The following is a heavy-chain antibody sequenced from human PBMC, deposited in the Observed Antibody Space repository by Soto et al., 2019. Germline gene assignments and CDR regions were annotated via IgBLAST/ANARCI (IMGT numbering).Heavy chain of an antibody. D-gene: IGHD3-22*01. CDR1: GFTFSSYD. J-gene: IGHJ4*02. CDR3: ARAIGPTLFDY. CDR2: IGTAGDT. Sequence: GGSLRLSCSASGFTFSSYDMHWVRQGPGKGLEWVSAIGTAGDTNYAGSVKGRFTISRENAKNSLYLQMNSLRAGDTAIYFCARAIGPTLFDYWGQGALVTVSS. V-gene: IGHV3-13*04.